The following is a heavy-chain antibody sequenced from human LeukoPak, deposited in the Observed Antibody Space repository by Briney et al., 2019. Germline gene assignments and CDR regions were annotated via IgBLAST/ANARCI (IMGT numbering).Heavy chain of an antibody. Sequence: SETLSLTCTVSGGFIGSYYWSWIRQPPGKGLEWIGYIYYSGSTNYNPSLKSRVTISVDTSKNQFSLKLSSVTAADTAVYYCARVEHDSSGWNYQIDYWGQGTLVTVSS. CDR1: GGFIGSYY. D-gene: IGHD3-22*01. J-gene: IGHJ4*02. CDR3: ARVEHDSSGWNYQIDY. V-gene: IGHV4-59*01. CDR2: IYYSGST.